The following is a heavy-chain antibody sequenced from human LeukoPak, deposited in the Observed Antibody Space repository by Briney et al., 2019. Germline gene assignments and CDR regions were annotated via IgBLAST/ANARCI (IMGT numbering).Heavy chain of an antibody. D-gene: IGHD4-23*01. CDR3: ARDPTVVTPDDAFDI. CDR2: IYTSGST. Sequence: SETLSLTCTVSGGSISSGSYYWSWIRQPAGKGLEWIGRIYTSGSTNYNPSLKSRVTISADTSKNQFSLKLSSVTAADTAVYYCARDPTVVTPDDAFDIWGQGTMVTVSS. CDR1: GGSISSGSYY. J-gene: IGHJ3*02. V-gene: IGHV4-61*02.